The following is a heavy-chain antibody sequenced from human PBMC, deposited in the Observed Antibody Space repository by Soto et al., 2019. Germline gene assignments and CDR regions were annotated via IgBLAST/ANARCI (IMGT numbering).Heavy chain of an antibody. D-gene: IGHD2-2*01. V-gene: IGHV4-39*01. CDR1: GGSLSSSYYY. CDR2: YYYTVFN. J-gene: IGHJ5*02. Sequence: QVHLRESGPGLVKPSETLSLTCTVSGGSLSSSYYYWGWIRQAPGKGLTWIGSYYYTVFNNYNPSLVSRVSMSVDTSKSQFSRNLTSVTVADTAVYYCARGSKVVPATVHWFDPWGQGILVTVSS. CDR3: ARGSKVVPATVHWFDP.